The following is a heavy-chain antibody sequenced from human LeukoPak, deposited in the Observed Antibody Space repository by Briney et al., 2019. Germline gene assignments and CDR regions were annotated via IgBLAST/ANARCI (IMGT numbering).Heavy chain of an antibody. D-gene: IGHD1-7*01. CDR2: ISAYNGNT. V-gene: IGHV1-18*01. CDR3: ARDHLDGITGTTQPIFDY. CDR1: GYTFTSYG. Sequence: ASVKVSCKAFGYTFTSYGISWVRQAPGQGLEWMGWISAYNGNTNYAQKLQGRVTMTTDTSTSTAYMELRSLRSDDTAVYYCARDHLDGITGTTQPIFDYWGQGTLVTVSS. J-gene: IGHJ4*02.